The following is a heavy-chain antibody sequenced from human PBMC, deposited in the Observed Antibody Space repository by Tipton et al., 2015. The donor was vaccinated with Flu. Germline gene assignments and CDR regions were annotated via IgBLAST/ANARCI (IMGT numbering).Heavy chain of an antibody. CDR1: GFTVTSSY. CDR3: ARGPQVPVWPYYYGMDV. D-gene: IGHD2-2*01. CDR2: IYGGGTT. J-gene: IGHJ6*02. Sequence: SLRLSCAVSGFTVTSSYMSWVRQAPGKGLEWVSVIYGGGTTDYADSVKGRFTISRDKSKNALYLQMSSLRAEDTAVYYCARGPQVPVWPYYYGMDVWGQGTTVTVSS. V-gene: IGHV3-53*01.